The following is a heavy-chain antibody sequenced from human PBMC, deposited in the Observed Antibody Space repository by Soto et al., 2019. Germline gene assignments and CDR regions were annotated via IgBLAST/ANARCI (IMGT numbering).Heavy chain of an antibody. V-gene: IGHV3-21*01. CDR2: ISSSSSYI. D-gene: IGHD2-2*01. CDR1: GFTFSSYS. J-gene: IGHJ6*03. Sequence: GGSLRLSCAASGFTFSSYSMNWVRQAPGKGLEWVSSISSSSSYIYYADSVKGRFTISRDNAKNSLYLQMNSLRAEDTAVYYCARDQSSTSNYYYYYMDVWGKGTTVTVSS. CDR3: ARDQSSTSNYYYYYMDV.